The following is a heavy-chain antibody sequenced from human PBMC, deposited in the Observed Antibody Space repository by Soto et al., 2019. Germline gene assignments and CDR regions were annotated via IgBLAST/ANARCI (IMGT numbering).Heavy chain of an antibody. V-gene: IGHV4-31*03. CDR2: IHHSGST. J-gene: IGHJ1*01. D-gene: IGHD3-10*01. CDR3: VRGVLS. Sequence: QVQLQESGPGLVKASQTLSLTCNVSGGSISSGGYYWTWIRQHPGKGLEWIGNIHHSGSTFYNPSLKSRVSISVATSKNQFSLKLSSVTAADTAVYFCVRGVLSWGQGTLVTVSS. CDR1: GGSISSGGYY.